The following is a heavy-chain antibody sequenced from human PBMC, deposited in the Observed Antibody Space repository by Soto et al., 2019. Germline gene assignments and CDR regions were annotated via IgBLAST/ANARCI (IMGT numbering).Heavy chain of an antibody. CDR1: GGSISSSDW. V-gene: IGHV4-4*02. CDR3: ARVGWCSSTSCYVFDYYYYGMDV. CDR2: IYHSGST. Sequence: KPSETLSLTCAVSGGSISSSDWWSWVRQPPGKGLEWIGEIYHSGSTNYNPSLKSRVTISVDKSKNQFSLKLSSVTAADTAVYYCARVGWCSSTSCYVFDYYYYGMDVWGQGTTVTVSS. D-gene: IGHD2-2*01. J-gene: IGHJ6*02.